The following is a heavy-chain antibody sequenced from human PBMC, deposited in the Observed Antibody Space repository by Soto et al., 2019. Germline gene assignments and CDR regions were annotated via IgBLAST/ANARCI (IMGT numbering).Heavy chain of an antibody. CDR1: GGSISSGGYS. J-gene: IGHJ4*02. CDR3: ARGLLPRMYYYDSSGYSYYFDY. D-gene: IGHD3-22*01. Sequence: SETLSLTCAVSGGSISSGGYSWSWIRQPPGKGLEWIGYIYHSGSTYYNPSLKSRVTISVDTSKNQFSLKLSSVTAADTAVYYCARGLLPRMYYYDSSGYSYYFDYWGQGTLVTVSS. CDR2: IYHSGST. V-gene: IGHV4-30-2*01.